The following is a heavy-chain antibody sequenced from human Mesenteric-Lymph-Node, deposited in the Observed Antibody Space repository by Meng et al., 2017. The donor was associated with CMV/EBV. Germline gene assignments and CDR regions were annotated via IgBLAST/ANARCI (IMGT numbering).Heavy chain of an antibody. Sequence: GESLKISCTASGFIVTSNYMNWVRQAPGKGLEWVTVIYRGGSTYYADSVKGRFTISRDNAKNSLFLQLNSLRAEDSAVYYCVRKNGGYSDYWGQGALVTVSS. V-gene: IGHV3-66*01. CDR2: IYRGGST. J-gene: IGHJ4*02. D-gene: IGHD1-26*01. CDR3: VRKNGGYSDY. CDR1: GFIVTSNY.